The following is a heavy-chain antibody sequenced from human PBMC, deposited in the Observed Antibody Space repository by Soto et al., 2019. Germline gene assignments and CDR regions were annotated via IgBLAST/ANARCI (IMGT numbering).Heavy chain of an antibody. Sequence: VQLVESGGGLVQPGRSLRLSCAASGFTFDDYAMHWVRQAPGKGLEWVSGIGWNGGSTGYADSVKGRFTISRDNAKNSLYLQMNSLRAEDTSLYYCPQCLSSCVESGMDVWGQGTTVTDSS. CDR2: IGWNGGST. J-gene: IGHJ6*02. CDR1: GFTFDDYA. V-gene: IGHV3-9*01. CDR3: PQCLSSCVESGMDV.